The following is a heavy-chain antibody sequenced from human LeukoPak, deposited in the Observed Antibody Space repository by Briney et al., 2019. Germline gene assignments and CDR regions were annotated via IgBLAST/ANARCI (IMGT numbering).Heavy chain of an antibody. Sequence: GGSLRLSCAASGFTFSSYGMHWVRQAPGKGLEWVAFIRYDGSNKCYADSVKGRFTISRDNSKNTLYLQMNSLRAEDTAVYYCAKDSGPTVTTYYFDYWGQGTLVTVSS. J-gene: IGHJ4*02. CDR1: GFTFSSYG. CDR3: AKDSGPTVTTYYFDY. D-gene: IGHD4-17*01. CDR2: IRYDGSNK. V-gene: IGHV3-30*02.